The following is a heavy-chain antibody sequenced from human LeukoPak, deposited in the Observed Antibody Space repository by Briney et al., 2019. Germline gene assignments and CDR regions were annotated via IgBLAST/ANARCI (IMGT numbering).Heavy chain of an antibody. CDR2: ISGSGGST. J-gene: IGHJ4*02. CDR3: AKVEGSTVVTGFDY. Sequence: PGGSLRLSCAASGFTFSSYWMSWVRQAPGKGLEWVSAISGSGGSTYYADSVKGRFTISRDNSKNTLYLQMNSLRAEDTAVYYCAKVEGSTVVTGFDYWGQGTLVTVSS. CDR1: GFTFSSYW. D-gene: IGHD4-23*01. V-gene: IGHV3-23*01.